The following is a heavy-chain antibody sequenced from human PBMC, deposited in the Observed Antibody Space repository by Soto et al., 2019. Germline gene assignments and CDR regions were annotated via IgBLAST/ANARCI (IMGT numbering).Heavy chain of an antibody. V-gene: IGHV3-23*01. CDR2: ISGGGYTT. D-gene: IGHD1-1*01. J-gene: IGHJ4*02. CDR3: AKQAEYTSDTFDS. Sequence: GGSLRLSCAASGFTFSTFAMAWVRQAPGKRLEWVSGISGGGYTTYYADSVKGRFTISRDNSKETLYLQANSLRADDTAVYYCAKQAEYTSDTFDSWGRGTLVTVSS. CDR1: GFTFSTFA.